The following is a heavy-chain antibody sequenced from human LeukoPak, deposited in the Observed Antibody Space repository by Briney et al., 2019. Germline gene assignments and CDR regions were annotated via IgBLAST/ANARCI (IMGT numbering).Heavy chain of an antibody. J-gene: IGHJ5*02. CDR2: INPSGGST. D-gene: IGHD2-2*02. CDR3: ARPHCSSTSCYNVGSPWFDP. V-gene: IGHV1-46*01. CDR1: GYTFTSYY. Sequence: ASVKVSCTASGYTFTSYYMHWVRQAPGQGLEWMGIINPSGGSTSYAQKFQGRVTMTRDTSTSTVYMELSSLRSEDTAVYYCARPHCSSTSCYNVGSPWFDPWGQGTLVTVSS.